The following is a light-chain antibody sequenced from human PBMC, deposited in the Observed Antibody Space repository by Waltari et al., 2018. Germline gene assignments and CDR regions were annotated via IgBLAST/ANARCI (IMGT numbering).Light chain of an antibody. CDR3: AAWDDSLRGGV. Sequence: QSVLTQPPSASGTPGQRVTISCSGTSPNLGSNSISWYQQLPGTAPKLPIYRKKPRPSGVPDRFSGSKSGTSASLAISGLRSEDEADYYCAAWDDSLRGGVFGTGTRVTVL. CDR1: SPNLGSNS. V-gene: IGLV1-47*01. CDR2: RKK. J-gene: IGLJ1*01.